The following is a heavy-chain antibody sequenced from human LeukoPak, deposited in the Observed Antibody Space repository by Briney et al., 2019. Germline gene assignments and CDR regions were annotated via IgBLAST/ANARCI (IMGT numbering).Heavy chain of an antibody. Sequence: GGSLRLSCAASGFTFMSYSMNWVRQAPGKGLEWVSYITSSSSTIYYADSVKGRFTISRDNAKNSLYLQMNGLSDEDTAVYYCTRDPHALDFWGQGTLVTVSS. CDR3: TRDPHALDF. CDR2: ITSSSSTI. V-gene: IGHV3-48*02. J-gene: IGHJ4*02. CDR1: GFTFMSYS.